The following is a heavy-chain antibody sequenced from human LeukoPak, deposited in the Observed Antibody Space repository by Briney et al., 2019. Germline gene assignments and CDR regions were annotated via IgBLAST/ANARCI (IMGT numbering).Heavy chain of an antibody. J-gene: IGHJ4*02. V-gene: IGHV3-48*01. CDR1: GFTSSSYR. CDR3: ARSSRELGGYAPWELMPPFDY. Sequence: GGSLTPSCPAAGFTSSSYRTNWVRQAAGEGLEWVSSTLSSSSTIYYANSVKGRFTISRDNAKNSLYLQMNSLRAEDTAVYYCARSSRELGGYAPWELMPPFDYWGQGTLVTVSS. D-gene: IGHD1-7*01. CDR2: TLSSSSTI.